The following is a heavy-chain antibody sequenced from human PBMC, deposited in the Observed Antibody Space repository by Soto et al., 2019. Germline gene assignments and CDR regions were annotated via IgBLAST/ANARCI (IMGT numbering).Heavy chain of an antibody. CDR3: ARGGGAVAAP. V-gene: IGHV1-69*02. D-gene: IGHD6-19*01. CDR2: IIPIIGII. J-gene: IGHJ5*02. CDR1: GGTFSTYT. Sequence: SMKVSCKAPGGTFSTYTITWVRQAPGQGLEWMGRIIPIIGIINYAQKFQGRVTITADESTSTAYMELSSLRSEDTAVYYCARGGGAVAAPWGQGTLVTVSS.